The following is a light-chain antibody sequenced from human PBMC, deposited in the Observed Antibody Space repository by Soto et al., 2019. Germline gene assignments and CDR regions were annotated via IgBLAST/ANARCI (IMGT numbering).Light chain of an antibody. V-gene: IGLV1-51*02. CDR1: SSNIGNNY. CDR3: GTWDSSLSAGV. Sequence: QSVLTQPPSVSAAPGQKVSISCSGSSSNIGNNYVSWYQQLPGTAPKLLIYENDKRPSGIPDRISGSKSGTSATLDITGLQTGDEADYYCGTWDSSLSAGVFGGGTQLTVL. J-gene: IGLJ3*02. CDR2: END.